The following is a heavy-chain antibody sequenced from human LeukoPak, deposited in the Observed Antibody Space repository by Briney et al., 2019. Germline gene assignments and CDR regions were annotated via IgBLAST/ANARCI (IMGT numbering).Heavy chain of an antibody. CDR3: ARDGLDSSGPVAFDI. D-gene: IGHD3-22*01. V-gene: IGHV3-66*01. J-gene: IGHJ3*02. Sequence: GGSLRLSWVASEFSVRSNYMSWVRQAPGKGLEWVSIIHIDGDTHYADSVKGRFTISRDNSKNTLYLQMNSLRSEDTAVYYCARDGLDSSGPVAFDIWGQGTMVTVPS. CDR1: EFSVRSNY. CDR2: IHIDGDT.